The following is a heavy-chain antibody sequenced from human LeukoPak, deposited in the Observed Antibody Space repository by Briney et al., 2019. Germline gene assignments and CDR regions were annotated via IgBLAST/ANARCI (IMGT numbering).Heavy chain of an antibody. CDR3: ARELRYFDWLLLHFDY. Sequence: PGGSLRLSCAASGFTFSDYYMSWLRQAPGKGLEWVSYISSSGSTIYYADSVKGRFTISRDNAKNSLYLQMNSLRAEDTAVYYCARELRYFDWLLLHFDYWGQGTLVTVSS. CDR2: ISSSGSTI. D-gene: IGHD3-9*01. J-gene: IGHJ4*02. V-gene: IGHV3-11*01. CDR1: GFTFSDYY.